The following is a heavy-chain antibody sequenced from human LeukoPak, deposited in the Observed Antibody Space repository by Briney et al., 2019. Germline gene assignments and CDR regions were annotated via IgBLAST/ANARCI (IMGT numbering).Heavy chain of an antibody. J-gene: IGHJ4*02. D-gene: IGHD5-24*01. CDR1: GFTFSSYA. Sequence: GGSLRLSCAASGFTFSSYAMSWVRQAPGKGLEWVSAISGSGGSTYYADSVKGRFTISRDNSENTLFLQMNSLRADDTAVYYCASLRDGYILSPFDYWGQGTLVTVSS. CDR3: ASLRDGYILSPFDY. CDR2: ISGSGGST. V-gene: IGHV3-23*01.